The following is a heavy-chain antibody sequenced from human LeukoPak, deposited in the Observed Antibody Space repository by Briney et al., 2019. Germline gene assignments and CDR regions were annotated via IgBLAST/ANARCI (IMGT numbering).Heavy chain of an antibody. CDR1: GGTFSSYA. CDR2: INPSGGST. D-gene: IGHD2-15*01. J-gene: IGHJ4*02. CDR3: ARDLSGYFDY. Sequence: ASVKVSCKASGGTFSSYAISWVRQAPGQRLEWMGIINPSGGSTSYAQKFQGRVTMTRDTSTSTVYMELSSLRSEDTAVYYCARDLSGYFDYWGQGTLVTVSS. V-gene: IGHV1-46*01.